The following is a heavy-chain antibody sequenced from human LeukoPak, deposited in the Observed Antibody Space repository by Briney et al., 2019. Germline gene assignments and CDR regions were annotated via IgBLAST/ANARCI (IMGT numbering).Heavy chain of an antibody. D-gene: IGHD3-10*01. J-gene: IGHJ4*02. Sequence: GASVKVSCKPSGYTFTSYGISWVRQAPGQWLEWVGWISAYNGNTNYAQKLQGRVTMTTDTSTSTAYMELRSLRSDDTAVYYCAREDGDLVRGVNSFDYWGQGTLVTVSS. CDR1: GYTFTSYG. V-gene: IGHV1-18*01. CDR2: ISAYNGNT. CDR3: AREDGDLVRGVNSFDY.